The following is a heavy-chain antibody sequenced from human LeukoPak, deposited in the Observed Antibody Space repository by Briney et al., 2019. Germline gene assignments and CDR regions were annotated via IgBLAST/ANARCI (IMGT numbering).Heavy chain of an antibody. CDR3: ARDGHAYGRGSPHY. V-gene: IGHV3-7*03. CDR1: GFTFSDYW. Sequence: GGSLRLSCAASGFTFSDYWMNWVRQAPGKGLEWLANINKDGSKKDYVDSVKGRFTISRDNAKNSYLQMNSLRAEDTAVYYCARDGHAYGRGSPHYWGQGTLVTVSS. J-gene: IGHJ4*02. D-gene: IGHD3-10*01. CDR2: INKDGSKK.